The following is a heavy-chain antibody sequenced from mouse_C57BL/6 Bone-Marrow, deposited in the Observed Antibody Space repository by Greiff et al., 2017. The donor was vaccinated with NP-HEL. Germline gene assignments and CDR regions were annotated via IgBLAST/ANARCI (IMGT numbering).Heavy chain of an antibody. D-gene: IGHD2-2*01. CDR3: ANFWVTSFAY. J-gene: IGHJ3*01. CDR2: ISSGGSYT. Sequence: EVHLVESGGDLVKPGGSLKLSCAASGFTFSSYGMSWVRQTPDKRLEWVATISSGGSYTYYPDSVKGRFTISRDNAKNTLYLQMSSLKSEDTAMYYCANFWVTSFAYWGQGTLVTVSA. V-gene: IGHV5-6*01. CDR1: GFTFSSYG.